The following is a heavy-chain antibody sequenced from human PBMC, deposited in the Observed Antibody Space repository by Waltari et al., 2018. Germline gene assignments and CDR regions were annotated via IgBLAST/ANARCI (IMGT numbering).Heavy chain of an antibody. V-gene: IGHV4-59*01. CDR1: GFTFSSYW. CDR3: ARAQGGIAAAGLRFDY. D-gene: IGHD6-13*01. CDR2: IYYSGST. Sequence: VQLVESGGGLVQPGGSLRLSCAASGFTFSSYWMRWVRQAPGKGLEWIGYIYYSGSTNYNPSLKSRVTISVDTSKNQFSLKLSSVTAADTAVYYCARAQGGIAAAGLRFDYWGQGTLVTVSS. J-gene: IGHJ4*02.